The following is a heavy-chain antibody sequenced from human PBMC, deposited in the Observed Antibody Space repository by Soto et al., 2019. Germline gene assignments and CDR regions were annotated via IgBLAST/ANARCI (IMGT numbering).Heavy chain of an antibody. CDR2: ISGSGGST. CDR1: GFIFSSYA. CDR3: AKDRKSGSGWYWDY. D-gene: IGHD6-19*01. Sequence: GGSLRLSCAVSGFIFSSYAMSWVRQAPGKGLEWVSGISGSGGSTYSADSVKGRFTISRDNSKNTLYLQMNSLRAEDTAVYYCAKDRKSGSGWYWDYWGQGTLVTVSS. V-gene: IGHV3-23*01. J-gene: IGHJ4*02.